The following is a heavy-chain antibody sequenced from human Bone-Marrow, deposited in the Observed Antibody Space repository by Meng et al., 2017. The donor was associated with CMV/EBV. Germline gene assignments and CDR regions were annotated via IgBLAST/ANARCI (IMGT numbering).Heavy chain of an antibody. D-gene: IGHD1-7*01. CDR3: ARAPKGTTTPFDY. J-gene: IGHJ4*02. V-gene: IGHV1-2*02. CDR1: GYTFTSYG. CDR2: INPNSGGT. Sequence: ASVKVSCKASGYTFTSYGISWVRQAPGQGLEWMGWINPNSGGTNYAQKFQGRVTMTRDTSISTAYMELSRLRSDDTAVYYCARAPKGTTTPFDYWGQGTLVTVSS.